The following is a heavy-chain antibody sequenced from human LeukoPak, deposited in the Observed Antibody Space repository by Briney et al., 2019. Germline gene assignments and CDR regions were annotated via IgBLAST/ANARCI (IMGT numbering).Heavy chain of an antibody. D-gene: IGHD6-13*01. J-gene: IGHJ4*02. CDR3: ARTESPGIAAAGGVDY. Sequence: GASVKVSCKASGYTFTSYGISWVRQAPGQGLEWMGRISAYNGNTNYAQKLQGRVTMTTDTSTSTAYMELRSLRSDDTAVYYCARTESPGIAAAGGVDYWGQGTLVTVSS. CDR1: GYTFTSYG. CDR2: ISAYNGNT. V-gene: IGHV1-18*01.